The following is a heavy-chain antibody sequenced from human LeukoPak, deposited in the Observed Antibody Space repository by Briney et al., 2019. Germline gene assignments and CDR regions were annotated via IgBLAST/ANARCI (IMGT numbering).Heavy chain of an antibody. J-gene: IGHJ3*02. V-gene: IGHV1-2*02. D-gene: IGHD2-2*01. CDR1: GYTFTGYY. Sequence: ASVKVPCKASGYTFTGYYMHWVRQAPGQGLEWMGWINPNSGGTNYAQKFQGRVTMTRDTSISTAYMELSRLRSDDTAVYYCARSGGKDLGYCSSTSCFGFDAFDIWGQGTMVTVSS. CDR3: ARSGGKDLGYCSSTSCFGFDAFDI. CDR2: INPNSGGT.